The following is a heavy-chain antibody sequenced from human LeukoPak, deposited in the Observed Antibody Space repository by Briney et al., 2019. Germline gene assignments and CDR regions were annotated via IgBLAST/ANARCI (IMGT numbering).Heavy chain of an antibody. CDR2: LYKSGST. CDR1: GGSISTSSHY. D-gene: IGHD2-15*01. J-gene: IGHJ5*02. CDR3: ARQWAEWLLLRGWVGP. V-gene: IGHV4-39*01. Sequence: PSETLSLTCSVSGGSISTSSHYWGWFRQPPGKGLEWIGSLYKSGSTYYNASLSGRATVSVDTSKNQFSLKLNYVTAADTAVYYCARQWAEWLLLRGWVGPWGQGILVTVSS.